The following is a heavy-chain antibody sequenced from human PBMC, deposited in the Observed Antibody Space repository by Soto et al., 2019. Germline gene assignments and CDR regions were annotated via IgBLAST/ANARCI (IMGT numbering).Heavy chain of an antibody. J-gene: IGHJ4*02. Sequence: ASVKVSCKASGYTFTSYYMHWVRQAPGQRLERIGIINPSGGSTSYAQKFQGRVTMTRDTSTSTVYMELSSLRSEDTAVYYCARGPRRGTMIVVVTGLIDYWGQGTLVTVSS. D-gene: IGHD3-22*01. CDR2: INPSGGST. CDR3: ARGPRRGTMIVVVTGLIDY. V-gene: IGHV1-46*01. CDR1: GYTFTSYY.